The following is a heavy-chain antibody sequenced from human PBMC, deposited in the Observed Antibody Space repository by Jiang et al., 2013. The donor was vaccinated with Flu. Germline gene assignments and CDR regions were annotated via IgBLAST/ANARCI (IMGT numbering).Heavy chain of an antibody. Sequence: GAEVKKPGASVKVSCKASGYTFTSYDINWVRQATGQGLEWMGWMNPNSGNTGYAQKFQGRVTMTRNTSISTAYMELSSLRSEDTAVYYCARDLPLYPRGYSYGPGYGMDVWGQGTTVTVSS. J-gene: IGHJ6*02. CDR2: MNPNSGNT. D-gene: IGHD5-18*01. CDR1: GYTFTSYD. CDR3: ARDLPLYPRGYSYGPGYGMDV. V-gene: IGHV1-8*01.